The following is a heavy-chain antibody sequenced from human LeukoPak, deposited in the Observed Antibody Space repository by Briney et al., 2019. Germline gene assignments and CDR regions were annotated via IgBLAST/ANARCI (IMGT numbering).Heavy chain of an antibody. J-gene: IGHJ4*02. V-gene: IGHV3-23*01. CDR2: ISGSGGST. D-gene: IGHD3-22*01. Sequence: GGSLRLSCAASGFTFSTYTMSWVRQAPGKGLEWVSLISGSGGSTYYADSVKGRFTISRDNSKNTLYLQMNSLRVEDTAVYYCARRHDSSGYYYFDYWGQGTLVTASS. CDR1: GFTFSTYT. CDR3: ARRHDSSGYYYFDY.